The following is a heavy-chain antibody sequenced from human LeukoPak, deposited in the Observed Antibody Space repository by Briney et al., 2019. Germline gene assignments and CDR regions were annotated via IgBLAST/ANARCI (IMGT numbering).Heavy chain of an antibody. V-gene: IGHV3-23*01. CDR2: ITDSGGNT. CDR1: GFSFRNYD. Sequence: GGSLGLSCEASGFSFRNYDMSWVRQAPGKGLEWVSAITDSGGNTYHADSVKGRFTISRDNSKNTLFLQMNSLRVEDTAVYYCAKGSRSSRLYYFDFWGQGTLVTVSS. D-gene: IGHD6-6*01. CDR3: AKGSRSSRLYYFDF. J-gene: IGHJ4*02.